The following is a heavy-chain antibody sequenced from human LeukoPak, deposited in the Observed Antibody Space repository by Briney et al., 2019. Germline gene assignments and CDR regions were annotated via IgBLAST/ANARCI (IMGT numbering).Heavy chain of an antibody. CDR3: ARDSSGYYRIDY. CDR2: VFHSGST. Sequence: SETLSLTCTVSGGSISSYYWSWVRQPPGKGLEWIGYVFHSGSTNYNPSLKSRGTISVDTSKNQFSLKLTSVTAADTAVYYCARDSSGYYRIDYWGQGTLVTVSS. D-gene: IGHD3-22*01. CDR1: GGSISSYY. V-gene: IGHV4-59*08. J-gene: IGHJ4*02.